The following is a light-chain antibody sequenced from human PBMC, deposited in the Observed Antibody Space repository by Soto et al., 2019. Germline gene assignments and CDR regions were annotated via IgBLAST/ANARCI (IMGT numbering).Light chain of an antibody. Sequence: ALTQPPSVSGAPGQRVTISCTGGASNIGANYDVHWYQQLPGTAPKLLIYGTSNRPSGVPDRFSGSKPGTSASLAITGLQAEDEAHYFCQSYDFTLGAFWVFGGGTKVTVL. CDR2: GTS. V-gene: IGLV1-40*01. CDR1: ASNIGANYD. CDR3: QSYDFTLGAFWV. J-gene: IGLJ3*02.